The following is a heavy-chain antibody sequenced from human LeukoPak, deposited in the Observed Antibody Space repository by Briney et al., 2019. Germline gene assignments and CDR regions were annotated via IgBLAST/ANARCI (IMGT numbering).Heavy chain of an antibody. D-gene: IGHD6-13*01. Sequence: AASVKVSCKASGYTFTSYGISWVRQAPGQGLEWMGWISAYNGNTNYAQKLQGRVTMTTDTSTSTAYMELRSLRSDDTAVYYCARGLYSSSWYYYYYYYMDVWGKGTTVTVSS. CDR3: ARGLYSSSWYYYYYYYMDV. J-gene: IGHJ6*03. CDR1: GYTFTSYG. CDR2: ISAYNGNT. V-gene: IGHV1-18*01.